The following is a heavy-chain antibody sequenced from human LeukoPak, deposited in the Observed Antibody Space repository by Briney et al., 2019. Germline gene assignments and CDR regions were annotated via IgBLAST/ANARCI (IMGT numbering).Heavy chain of an antibody. CDR1: GYSFTSYW. D-gene: IGHD2-2*01. CDR3: AGLGGPVPAAILYYFDY. V-gene: IGHV5-51*01. J-gene: IGHJ4*02. Sequence: KTGESLKISCKGSGYSFTSYWIAWVRQMPGKGLEWMGIIYPDDSDTRYSPSFQGQVTFSADMSISTAYLQWSSLKASDTAMYYCAGLGGPVPAAILYYFDYWGQGTLVTVSS. CDR2: IYPDDSDT.